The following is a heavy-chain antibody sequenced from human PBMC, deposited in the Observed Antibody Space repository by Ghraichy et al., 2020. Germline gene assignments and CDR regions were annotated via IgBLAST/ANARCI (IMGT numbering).Heavy chain of an antibody. D-gene: IGHD6-13*01. CDR2: ITSSGGST. CDR1: GFTFSSYT. J-gene: IGHJ3*02. CDR3: AKDIFEGNIGYGFDI. V-gene: IGHV3-23*01. Sequence: GGSLRLSCAASGFTFSSYTLSWVRQTPGKGLECVSVITSSGGSTSYADSVKGRFTVSRDNSKNTLYLQMKSLRAEDTAVYYCAKDIFEGNIGYGFDIWGQGTVVTVSS.